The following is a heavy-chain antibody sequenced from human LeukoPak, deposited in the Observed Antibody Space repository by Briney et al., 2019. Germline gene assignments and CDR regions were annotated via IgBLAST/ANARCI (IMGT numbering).Heavy chain of an antibody. CDR2: INPNSGGT. CDR1: GYTFTVYY. V-gene: IGHV1-2*02. Sequence: GASVKVSCKASGYTFTVYYMHWVRQAPGQGLEWMGWINPNSGGTNYAQKFQGRVTMTRDTSISTAYMELSRLRSDDTAVYYCARCVRATRLTYYGMGVWGQGTTVNVSS. J-gene: IGHJ6*02. CDR3: ARCVRATRLTYYGMGV. D-gene: IGHD1-26*01.